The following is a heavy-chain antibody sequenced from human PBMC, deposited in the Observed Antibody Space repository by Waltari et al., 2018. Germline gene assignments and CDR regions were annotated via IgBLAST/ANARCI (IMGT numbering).Heavy chain of an antibody. CDR1: GYTFTSYA. Sequence: QVQLVQSGSELKKPGASVKVSCKASGYTFTSYAMNWVRQAPGQGLEWMGWINPTTGNPTYAQRFTVRFVFSLDTSVSTAYLQISSLKAEDTAVYYCASPGDYGGYYYYYGMDVWGQGTTVTVSS. CDR2: INPTTGNP. CDR3: ASPGDYGGYYYYYGMDV. D-gene: IGHD4-17*01. J-gene: IGHJ6*02. V-gene: IGHV7-4-1*02.